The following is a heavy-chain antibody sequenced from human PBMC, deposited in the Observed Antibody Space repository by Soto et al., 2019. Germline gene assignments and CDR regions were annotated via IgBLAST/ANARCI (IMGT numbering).Heavy chain of an antibody. CDR1: GGSISSGCYY. V-gene: IGHV4-31*03. CDR3: ARDLYSSSWHDAFDI. Sequence: SETLSLTCPVSGGSISSGCYYWSWIRQHPGKGLEWIGYIYYSGSTYYNPSLKSRVTISVDTSKDQFSLKLSSVTAADTAVYYCARDLYSSSWHDAFDIWGQGTMVTVSS. D-gene: IGHD6-13*01. CDR2: IYYSGST. J-gene: IGHJ3*02.